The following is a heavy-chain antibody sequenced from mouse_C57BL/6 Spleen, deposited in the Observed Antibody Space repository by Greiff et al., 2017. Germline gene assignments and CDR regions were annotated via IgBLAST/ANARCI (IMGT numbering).Heavy chain of an antibody. D-gene: IGHD2-5*01. Sequence: VKLMESGPGLVAPSQSLSITCTVSGFSLTSYGVSWVRQPPGKGLEWRGVIWGDGSTNYHSALISRLSISKDNSKSQVFLKLNSLQTDDTATYYCAKPLYSNYHAMDYWGQGTSVTVSS. CDR2: IWGDGST. CDR1: GFSLTSYG. J-gene: IGHJ4*01. V-gene: IGHV2-3*01. CDR3: AKPLYSNYHAMDY.